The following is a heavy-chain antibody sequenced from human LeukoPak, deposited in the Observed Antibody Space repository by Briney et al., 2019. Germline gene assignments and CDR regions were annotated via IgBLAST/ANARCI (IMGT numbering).Heavy chain of an antibody. J-gene: IGHJ4*02. Sequence: GGSLRLSCAASGFIFDDYAMHWVSQAPGKGLEWVSGINWNSGTIGYADSVKGRFTISRDNAKNSLYLQMNSLRADDMAFYYCARDRFRYCSGAYCSHFEFWGQGTLVSVSS. D-gene: IGHD2-15*01. V-gene: IGHV3-9*03. CDR2: INWNSGTI. CDR3: ARDRFRYCSGAYCSHFEF. CDR1: GFIFDDYA.